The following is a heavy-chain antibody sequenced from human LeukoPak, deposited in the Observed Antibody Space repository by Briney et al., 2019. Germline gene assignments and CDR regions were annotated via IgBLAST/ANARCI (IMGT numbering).Heavy chain of an antibody. CDR3: ASTTVTTVPVY. J-gene: IGHJ4*02. V-gene: IGHV3-30*03. Sequence: PGTSLRLSCVASGITFTDYAINWVRQAPGKGMEWVAVISSDGNNKYYADTVKGRFTISRDNFRNTLYLQMNSLRAEDTAVYYCASTTVTTVPVYWGQGTLVTVSS. CDR2: ISSDGNNK. D-gene: IGHD4-17*01. CDR1: GITFTDYA.